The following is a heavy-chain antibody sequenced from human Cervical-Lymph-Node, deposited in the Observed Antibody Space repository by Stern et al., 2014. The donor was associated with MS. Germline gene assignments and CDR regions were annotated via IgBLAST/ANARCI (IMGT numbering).Heavy chain of an antibody. D-gene: IGHD5-24*01. CDR1: GFSFSNYW. J-gene: IGHJ4*02. CDR2: IDSAGSTT. V-gene: IGHV3-74*02. CDR3: ATLGWADY. Sequence: ELQLVESGGGLVQPGGSLRLSCAASGFSFSNYWMHWVRQAPGKGLVGVSRIDSAGSTTGYADSLKGRFTISRDNAKNTLYLQMNSLRAEDTAVYYCATLGWADYWGQGTLVTVSS.